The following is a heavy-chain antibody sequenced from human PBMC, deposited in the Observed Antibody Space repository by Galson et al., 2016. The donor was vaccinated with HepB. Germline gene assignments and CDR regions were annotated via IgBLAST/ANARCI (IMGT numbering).Heavy chain of an antibody. CDR3: VSQVYGDFGT. D-gene: IGHD4-17*01. J-gene: IGHJ5*02. CDR1: GFTFSSYG. CDR2: IWFDGSNT. V-gene: IGHV3-33*01. Sequence: SLRLSCAASGFTFSSYGMHWVRQAPGKGLEWVAVIWFDGSNTYYADSVRGRFTISRDNSTNMLYLQMNSLRADDTAVYYCVSQVYGDFGTWGQGTLVTVSS.